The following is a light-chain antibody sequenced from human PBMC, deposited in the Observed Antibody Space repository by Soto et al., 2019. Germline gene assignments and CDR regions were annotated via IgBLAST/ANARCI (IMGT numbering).Light chain of an antibody. CDR3: QQYEAYPLT. Sequence: DIPLTQSPSTLSASVGDRATITCRASQSISSWLAWYQQKPGKAPKLLVYKASSLESGVPSRFSGSGSGTEFPLTISTLQPDDFATYYCQQYEAYPLTFGGGTKLEL. CDR2: KAS. V-gene: IGKV1-5*03. J-gene: IGKJ4*01. CDR1: QSISSW.